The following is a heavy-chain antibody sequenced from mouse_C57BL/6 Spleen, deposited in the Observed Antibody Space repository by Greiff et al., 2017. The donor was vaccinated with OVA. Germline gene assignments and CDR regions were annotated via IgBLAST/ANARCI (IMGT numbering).Heavy chain of an antibody. Sequence: EVQVVESGGGLVQPGGSMKLSCVASGFTFSNYWMNWVRQSPEKGLEWVAQIRLKSDNYATHYAESVKGRFTISRDDSKSSVYLQMNNLRAEDTGIYYCTGSHYGSSKYYFDYWGQGTTLTVSS. J-gene: IGHJ2*01. V-gene: IGHV6-3*01. D-gene: IGHD1-1*01. CDR2: IRLKSDNYAT. CDR3: TGSHYGSSKYYFDY. CDR1: GFTFSNYW.